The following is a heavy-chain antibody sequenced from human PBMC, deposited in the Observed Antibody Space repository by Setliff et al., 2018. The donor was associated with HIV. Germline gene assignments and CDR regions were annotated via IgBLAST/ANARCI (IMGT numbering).Heavy chain of an antibody. CDR1: GDSINGRW. CDR2: IYYNGFA. J-gene: IGHJ4*02. Sequence: PSETLSLTCTVSGDSINGRWLSWIRQAPGKGLEWTGNIYYNGFANYNPSLRSRVTISVDTSKNQLSLRLTSMTAADTAVYYCARTQPDTIFGVVVFDCWGQGKMVTVSS. D-gene: IGHD3-3*01. CDR3: ARTQPDTIFGVVVFDC. V-gene: IGHV4-59*08.